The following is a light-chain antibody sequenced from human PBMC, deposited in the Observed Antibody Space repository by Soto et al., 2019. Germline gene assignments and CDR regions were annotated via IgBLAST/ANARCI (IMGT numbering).Light chain of an antibody. Sequence: IVLTPSPPTLSLTPGESATLSCRASQSVRSSYLAWYQQTPGQTPRLLIYAASSRATGIPDRFSGSGSGTDFSLTISRLEAEDFAVYYCQQYGSSPRTFGQGTKVDI. J-gene: IGKJ1*01. V-gene: IGKV3-20*01. CDR3: QQYGSSPRT. CDR2: AAS. CDR1: QSVRSSY.